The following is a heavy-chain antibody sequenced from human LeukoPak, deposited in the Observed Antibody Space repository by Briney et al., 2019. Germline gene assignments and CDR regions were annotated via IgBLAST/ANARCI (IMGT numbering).Heavy chain of an antibody. D-gene: IGHD6-13*01. Sequence: SETLSLTCAVYGGSFSGYYWSWIRQPPGKGLEWIGEINHSGSTNYNPSLKSRVTISVDTSKNQFSLKLSSVTAADTAVYYCARGCPQAAAGSGWFDPWGQGTLVTVSS. CDR1: GGSFSGYY. CDR2: INHSGST. J-gene: IGHJ5*02. CDR3: ARGCPQAAAGSGWFDP. V-gene: IGHV4-34*01.